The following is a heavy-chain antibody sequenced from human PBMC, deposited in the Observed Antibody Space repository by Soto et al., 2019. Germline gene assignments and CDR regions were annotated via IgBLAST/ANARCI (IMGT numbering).Heavy chain of an antibody. Sequence: EVQLLESGGGLVQPGASLRLSCAASGFTFSYYWRHWVRQAPGMGLVWVSRIHSDGCSTTYADSVKGRFTISRDNARNTLYLQMNSLRAEDTAVYYCARGDRGAFDLWGQGTVVTVSS. CDR3: ARGDRGAFDL. CDR2: IHSDGCST. CDR1: GFTFSYYW. D-gene: IGHD1-26*01. V-gene: IGHV3-74*01. J-gene: IGHJ3*01.